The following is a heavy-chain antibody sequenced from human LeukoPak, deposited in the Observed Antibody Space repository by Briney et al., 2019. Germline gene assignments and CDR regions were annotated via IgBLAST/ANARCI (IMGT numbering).Heavy chain of an antibody. D-gene: IGHD2-21*02. CDR1: GGSVSSGSYY. CDR2: MYYSGST. CDR3: ARDCGGDCYPKYYFDY. J-gene: IGHJ4*02. V-gene: IGHV4-61*01. Sequence: SETLSLTCTVSGGSVSSGSYYWGWIRQPPGKGLEWIGYMYYSGSTNYNPSLKSRVTISVDTSKNQFSLKLSSVTAADTAVYYCARDCGGDCYPKYYFDYWGQGTLVTVSS.